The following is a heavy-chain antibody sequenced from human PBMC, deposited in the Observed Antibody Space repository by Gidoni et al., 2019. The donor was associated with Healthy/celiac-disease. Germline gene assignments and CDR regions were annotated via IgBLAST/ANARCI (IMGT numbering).Heavy chain of an antibody. Sequence: QVQLVQSGAEMKKPGSSEKVSCKAPGGTFSSYASSWVRQAPGQGLEWMGGSIPIVGTANYAQKFQGRVTITADASTSTAYMELSSLRSEDTAVYYCARNVDPTALDYWGQGTLVTVSS. D-gene: IGHD2-21*02. CDR2: SIPIVGTA. V-gene: IGHV1-69*01. CDR3: ARNVDPTALDY. J-gene: IGHJ4*02. CDR1: GGTFSSYA.